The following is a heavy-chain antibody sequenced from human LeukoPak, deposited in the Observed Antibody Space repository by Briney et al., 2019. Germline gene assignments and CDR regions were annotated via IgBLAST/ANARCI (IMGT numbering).Heavy chain of an antibody. D-gene: IGHD6-13*01. Sequence: SSETLSFTCTVSGGSISSYYWSWIRQPPGKGLEWIGYIYYSGSTNYNPSLKSRVTISVDTSKNQFSLKLSSVTAADTAVYYCARQEQQLIYNWFDPWGQGTLVTVSS. CDR1: GGSISSYY. J-gene: IGHJ5*02. CDR3: ARQEQQLIYNWFDP. V-gene: IGHV4-59*01. CDR2: IYYSGST.